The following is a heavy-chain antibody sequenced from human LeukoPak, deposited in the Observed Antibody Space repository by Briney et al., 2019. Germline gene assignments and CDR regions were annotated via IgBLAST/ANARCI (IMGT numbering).Heavy chain of an antibody. CDR2: VFDGKTT. D-gene: IGHD5-24*01. V-gene: IGHV4-34*12. Sequence: PSDTLSLTCAVYGESLNNYYWSWIRHSPEKGLEWIGEVFDGKTTNYNPSLKSRVTISAVTSSNQFSLNLKSVTAADTAVYYCASGAWATRLHSWAQGTLVIVSS. J-gene: IGHJ4*02. CDR3: ASGAWATRLHS. CDR1: GESLNNYY.